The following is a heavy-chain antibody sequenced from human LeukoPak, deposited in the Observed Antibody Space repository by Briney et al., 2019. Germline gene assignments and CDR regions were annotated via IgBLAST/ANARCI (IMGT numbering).Heavy chain of an antibody. CDR2: ISETGGGT. CDR1: GFTFATYA. Sequence: GGSLRLSCAASGFTFATYAMGWVRQSPGKGLKWVSTISETGGGTHYANSVRGRFTISRDNSKNTLYLQMNNLRAEDTAIYYCDASDFWGQGTLVTVSS. CDR3: DASDF. V-gene: IGHV3-23*01. J-gene: IGHJ4*02.